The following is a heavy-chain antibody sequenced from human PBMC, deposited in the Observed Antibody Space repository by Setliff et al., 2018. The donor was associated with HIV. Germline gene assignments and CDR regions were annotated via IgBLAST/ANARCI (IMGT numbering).Heavy chain of an antibody. Sequence: PGGSLRLSCVASGLSFSRYWMSWVRQAPGKGLEWVANIKGDGSDQYYMDSVRGRFIISRDNSKNILYLQMNGLRVEDTAVYYCARDPPQSGYHMDVWGKGTTVTVSS. V-gene: IGHV3-7*01. J-gene: IGHJ6*03. CDR2: IKGDGSDQ. CDR3: ARDPPQSGYHMDV. CDR1: GLSFSRYW.